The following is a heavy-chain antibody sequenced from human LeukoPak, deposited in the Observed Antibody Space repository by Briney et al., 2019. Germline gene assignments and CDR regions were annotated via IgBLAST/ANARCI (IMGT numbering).Heavy chain of an antibody. CDR3: AREAGRIVAYGMDV. CDR1: GFTFSSYS. V-gene: IGHV3-21*01. D-gene: IGHD2-15*01. Sequence: PGGSLRLSCAASGFTFSSYSMNWVRQAPGEGLEWVSSISSSSSYIYYADSVKGRFTISRDNAKNSLYLQMNSLRAEDTAVYYCAREAGRIVAYGMDVWGQGTTVTVSS. J-gene: IGHJ6*02. CDR2: ISSSSSYI.